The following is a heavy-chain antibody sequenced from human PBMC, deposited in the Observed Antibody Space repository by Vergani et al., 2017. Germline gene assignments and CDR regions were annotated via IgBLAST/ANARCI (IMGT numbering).Heavy chain of an antibody. CDR2: ISHSGST. J-gene: IGHJ3*02. V-gene: IGHV4-4*03. Sequence: QVQLQESGPGLVKPPGTLSLTCAVSGDSFRSNKWWTWVRQSPGKTLEWIGEISHSGSTNYNPSLKGRVPLSLDTSKNQFSLRLSSVTAADTAVYYCARDPKSYCSGGSCFSVWGAFDIWGRGTTVTVSS. CDR3: ARDPKSYCSGGSCFSVWGAFDI. D-gene: IGHD2-15*01. CDR1: GDSFRSNKW.